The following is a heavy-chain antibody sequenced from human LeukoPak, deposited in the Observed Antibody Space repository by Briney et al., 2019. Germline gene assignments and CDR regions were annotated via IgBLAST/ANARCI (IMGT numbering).Heavy chain of an antibody. D-gene: IGHD6-19*01. J-gene: IGHJ4*02. V-gene: IGHV3-23*01. Sequence: PGGSLRLSCAASGFTFSSYGMSWFRQAPGKGLEWVSSITGSSSSTYYADSVKGRFTISRDNSKNTLYLQMSSLRAEDTAVYYCAAESERWLVRSWGQGTLVTVSS. CDR1: GFTFSSYG. CDR3: AAESERWLVRS. CDR2: ITGSSSST.